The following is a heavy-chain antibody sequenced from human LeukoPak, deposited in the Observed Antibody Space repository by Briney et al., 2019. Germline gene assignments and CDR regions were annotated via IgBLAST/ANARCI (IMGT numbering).Heavy chain of an antibody. D-gene: IGHD4-17*01. V-gene: IGHV3-7*03. CDR2: IKQDGSEK. J-gene: IGHJ4*02. Sequence: GGSLRLSGAASGFTFSSYWMSWVRQAPGKGLEWVANIKQDGSEKCYVDSVKGRFTISRDNAKNSLYLQMNSLRAEDTAVYFCASGQTTVTNWGQGTLVTVSS. CDR3: ASGQTTVTN. CDR1: GFTFSSYW.